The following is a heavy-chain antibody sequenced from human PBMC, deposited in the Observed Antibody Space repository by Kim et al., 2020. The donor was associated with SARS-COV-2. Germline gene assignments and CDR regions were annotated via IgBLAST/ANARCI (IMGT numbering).Heavy chain of an antibody. V-gene: IGHV3-30*03. Sequence: GGSLRLSCAASGFTFTSYGMHWVRQAPGKGLEWLAVLSNDEKYEFYTDSVEGRFFISRDNLKSTLYLQMNSLRAEDTAVYYCARFAGASSGWYGIDLWGQGTLVTVS. CDR3: ARFAGASSGWYGIDL. CDR1: GFTFTSYG. CDR2: LSNDEKYE. J-gene: IGHJ4*02. D-gene: IGHD6-19*01.